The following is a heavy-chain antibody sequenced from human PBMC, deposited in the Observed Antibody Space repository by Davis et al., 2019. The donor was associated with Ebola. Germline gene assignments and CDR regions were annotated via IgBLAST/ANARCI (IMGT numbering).Heavy chain of an antibody. CDR1: GGTFSSYA. D-gene: IGHD3-3*01. V-gene: IGHV1-69*13. Sequence: SVKVSCKASGGTFSSYAISWVRQAPGQGLEWMGGIIPIFGTANYAQKFQGRVTITADESTGTAYMELSSLRSEDTAVYYCASPSITIFDSVPFGMDVWGQGTTVTVSS. CDR3: ASPSITIFDSVPFGMDV. J-gene: IGHJ6*02. CDR2: IIPIFGTA.